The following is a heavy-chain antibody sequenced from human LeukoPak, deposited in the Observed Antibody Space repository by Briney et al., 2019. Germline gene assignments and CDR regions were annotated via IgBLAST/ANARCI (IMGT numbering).Heavy chain of an antibody. CDR2: INPNSGGT. CDR1: GYTFTGYY. J-gene: IGHJ4*02. Sequence: ASVKVSCKASGYTFTGYYMHWVRQAPGQGLEWMGWINPNSGGTNYAQKFQGRVTMTRDASFSTAYMELSRLRSDDTAVYYCAREDYYDSSGYYGPLVFDYWGQGTLVTVSS. V-gene: IGHV1-2*02. D-gene: IGHD3-22*01. CDR3: AREDYYDSSGYYGPLVFDY.